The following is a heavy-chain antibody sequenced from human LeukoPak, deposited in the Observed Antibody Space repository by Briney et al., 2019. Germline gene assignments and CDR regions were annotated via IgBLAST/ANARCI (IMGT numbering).Heavy chain of an antibody. Sequence: GRSLRLSCAASGFTFRNYGMSWVRQAPGTGLEWVAEISYDGSIKYYADSLKGRFTVSRDNSKNTLFLQLNSLRAEDTAVHYCVKGVVPAAAGADAFDIWGQGTMVTVSS. CDR2: ISYDGSIK. V-gene: IGHV3-30*18. CDR1: GFTFRNYG. J-gene: IGHJ3*02. CDR3: VKGVVPAAAGADAFDI. D-gene: IGHD2-2*01.